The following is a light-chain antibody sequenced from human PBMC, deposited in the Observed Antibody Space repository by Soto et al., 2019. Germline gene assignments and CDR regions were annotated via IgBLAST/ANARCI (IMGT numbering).Light chain of an antibody. CDR2: GAS. J-gene: IGKJ1*01. V-gene: IGKV3-15*01. CDR1: QSVSSN. Sequence: EIVMTQSPGTLSVSPGERDTLSCRASQSVSSNLAWYQQKPGQAPRLLIYGASTRATGIPARFSGSGSETEFTLTISSLQSEDFAVYYCQQFYNWPRTFGQGTKVDIK. CDR3: QQFYNWPRT.